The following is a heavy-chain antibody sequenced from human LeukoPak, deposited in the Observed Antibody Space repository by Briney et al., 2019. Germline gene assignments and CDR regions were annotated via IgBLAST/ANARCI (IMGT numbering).Heavy chain of an antibody. D-gene: IGHD1-26*01. CDR3: ARGLNSGTYRGYFDH. CDR2: IWYDGSSK. CDR1: GFTFSDYG. Sequence: PGGSLRLSCAASGFTFSDYGMHWLRQRPGKGLEWVAFIWYDGSSKYYADSVKGRFTISRDNSGSTLYLQMNSLRFEDTAVYYCARGLNSGTYRGYFDHWGQGALVTASS. J-gene: IGHJ4*02. V-gene: IGHV3-33*01.